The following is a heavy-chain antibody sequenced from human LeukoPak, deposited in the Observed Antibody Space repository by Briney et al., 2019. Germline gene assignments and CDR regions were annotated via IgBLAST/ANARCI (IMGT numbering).Heavy chain of an antibody. D-gene: IGHD5-18*01. Sequence: GGSLRLSCAASGFTFSSYWMHWVRQAPGKGLVWVSCINSDGSSTSYADSVKGRFTISRDNAKNTLYLQMNSLRAEDTAVYYCARDPQYSYGPYYYYYYMDVWGKGTTVTVSS. CDR1: GFTFSSYW. CDR3: ARDPQYSYGPYYYYYYMDV. J-gene: IGHJ6*03. CDR2: INSDGSST. V-gene: IGHV3-74*01.